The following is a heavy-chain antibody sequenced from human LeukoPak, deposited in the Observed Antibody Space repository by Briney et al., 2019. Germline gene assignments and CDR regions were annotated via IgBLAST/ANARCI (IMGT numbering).Heavy chain of an antibody. CDR2: IIPILGIA. CDR3: AISRGYSGYETGY. CDR1: GGTFISYA. V-gene: IGHV1-69*04. Sequence: SVKDSCKASGGTFISYAISWVRQAPGQGLEWMGRIIPILGIANYAQKLQGRVTITADKSTSTAYMELSSLRSEDTAVYYCAISRGYSGYETGYWGQETLVTV. J-gene: IGHJ4*02. D-gene: IGHD5-12*01.